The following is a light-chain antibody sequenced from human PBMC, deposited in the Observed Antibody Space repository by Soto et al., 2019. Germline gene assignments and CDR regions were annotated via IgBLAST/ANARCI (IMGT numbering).Light chain of an antibody. CDR2: DVS. CDR3: CSYAGSYTLV. CDR1: SSDVGGYNY. J-gene: IGLJ2*01. V-gene: IGLV2-11*01. Sequence: QSALTQPRSVSGSPGQSVTISCTGTSSDVGGYNYVSWYQQHPGKAPKLMIYDVSKRLTGVPDRFSGSKSGNTASLTISGRPAEDEAYYYCCSYAGSYTLVFGGGTKLTVL.